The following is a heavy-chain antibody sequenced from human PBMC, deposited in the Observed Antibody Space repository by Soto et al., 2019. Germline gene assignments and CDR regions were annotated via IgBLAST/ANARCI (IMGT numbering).Heavy chain of an antibody. V-gene: IGHV3-23*01. CDR1: GFTFSRYV. Sequence: EVQLLESGGGMVQPGGSLRLSCVASGFTFSRYVMSWVRQAPGKRLEWVSTINSNGDSTYYADSVKGRFTISRDNSMISLYLQMKSLRAEDTAVYYCARVPDLDYCSRTSCLFYFDYWGQGALVAVSS. D-gene: IGHD2-2*01. CDR3: ARVPDLDYCSRTSCLFYFDY. CDR2: INSNGDST. J-gene: IGHJ4*02.